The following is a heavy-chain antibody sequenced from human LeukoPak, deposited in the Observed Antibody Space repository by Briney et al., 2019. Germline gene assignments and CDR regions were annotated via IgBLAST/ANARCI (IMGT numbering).Heavy chain of an antibody. CDR2: INPNSGGT. V-gene: IGHV1-2*06. CDR1: GYTFTGYY. D-gene: IGHD3-3*01. J-gene: IGHJ4*02. CDR3: ARGGPSATIFGGADY. Sequence: GASVKDSCKASGYTFTGYYMHWVRQAPGQGLEWMGRINPNSGGTNYAQKFQGRVTVTRDTSISTAYMELSRLRSDDTAVYYCARGGPSATIFGGADYWGQGTLVTVSS.